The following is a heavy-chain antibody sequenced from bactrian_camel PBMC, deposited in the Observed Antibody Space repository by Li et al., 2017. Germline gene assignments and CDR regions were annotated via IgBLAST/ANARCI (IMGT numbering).Heavy chain of an antibody. Sequence: HVQLVESGGGSVPAGESLRLSCEASGYRYASYCMGWFRQAPGKEREREEVAIVHSNGSTTYAESVKGRFTVSQDNAENFLYLQMNTLKPEDTAMYYCATINRRYTRYPPLARDEYTYWGRGTQVTVS. V-gene: IGHV3S55*01. CDR1: GYRYASYC. J-gene: IGHJ4*01. CDR3: ATINRRYTRYPPLARDEYTY. D-gene: IGHD4*01. CDR2: VHSNGST.